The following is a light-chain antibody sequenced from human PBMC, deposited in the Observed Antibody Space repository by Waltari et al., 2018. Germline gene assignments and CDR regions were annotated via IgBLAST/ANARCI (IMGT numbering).Light chain of an antibody. CDR3: MQRTHCPVWT. Sequence: SLVPSHGITYLYGFHQRPGQYPSRLLYQVSTRYSGVPDRFSGSGSGTDFTLRISRVEAEDIGVYYCMQRTHCPVWTFGQGTKVEIK. CDR2: QVS. V-gene: IGKV2-30*02. J-gene: IGKJ1*01. CDR1: SLVPSHGITY.